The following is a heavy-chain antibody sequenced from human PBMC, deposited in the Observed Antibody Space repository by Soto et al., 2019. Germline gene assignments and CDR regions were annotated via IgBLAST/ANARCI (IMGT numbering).Heavy chain of an antibody. V-gene: IGHV4-59*08. Sequence: SETLSLTCTVSGGSVSSYYWSWIRQPPGKGLEWIGYIYYSGSTYYNPSLKSRVTISVDTSKNQFSLKLSSVTAADTAVYYCARLYCSGWPYNWFDPWGQGTLVPVSS. CDR1: GGSVSSYY. CDR2: IYYSGST. D-gene: IGHD6-19*01. CDR3: ARLYCSGWPYNWFDP. J-gene: IGHJ5*02.